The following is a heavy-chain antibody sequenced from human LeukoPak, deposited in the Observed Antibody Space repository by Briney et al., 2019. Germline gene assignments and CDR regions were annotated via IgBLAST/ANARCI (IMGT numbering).Heavy chain of an antibody. CDR2: SSSSSYT. Sequence: SSSSSYTNYADSVKGRFTISRDNTKNSLYLQMNSLRAEDTAVYYCAREGSSSWYYYYGMDVWGQGTTVTVSS. D-gene: IGHD6-13*01. J-gene: IGHJ6*02. CDR3: AREGSSSWYYYYGMDV. V-gene: IGHV3-11*06.